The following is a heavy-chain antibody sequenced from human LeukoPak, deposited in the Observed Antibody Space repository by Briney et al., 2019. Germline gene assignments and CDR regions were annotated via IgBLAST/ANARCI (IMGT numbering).Heavy chain of an antibody. D-gene: IGHD1-26*01. CDR2: ISSDSNYI. Sequence: GGSLRLSCAASGFTFSSYSMNWLRQAPGKGLEWVSAISSDSNYIYYADSMKGRFTISRDNAKNLLYLQMNSLRAEDTAVYYCASTVGATPFDPWGQGTLVTVSS. V-gene: IGHV3-21*01. CDR3: ASTVGATPFDP. J-gene: IGHJ5*02. CDR1: GFTFSSYS.